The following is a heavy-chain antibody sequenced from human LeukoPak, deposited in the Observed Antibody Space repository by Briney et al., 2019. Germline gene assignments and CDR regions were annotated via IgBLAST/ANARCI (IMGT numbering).Heavy chain of an antibody. J-gene: IGHJ6*02. V-gene: IGHV3-21*01. Sequence: GGSLRLSCAASGFTFSSYSMNWVRQAPGKGLEWVSSISSSSSYIYYADSVKGRFTISRDNAKNSLYLQVNSLRAEDTAVYYCARDRFYGSGSYLKPYYYYGMDVWGQRTTVTVSS. CDR1: GFTFSSYS. CDR3: ARDRFYGSGSYLKPYYYYGMDV. CDR2: ISSSSSYI. D-gene: IGHD3-10*01.